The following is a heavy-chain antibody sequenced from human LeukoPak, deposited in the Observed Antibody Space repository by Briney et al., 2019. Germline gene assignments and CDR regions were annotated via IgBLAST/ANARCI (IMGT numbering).Heavy chain of an antibody. Sequence: SETLSLTCTVSTGSISSYYWSWIRQPSGKGLEWIGYIHYSGSTNYNPSLKSRVIISVDTSKNQFSLKLSPVIAADTAVYYCARVGVDYTGNVIKYYFDSWGQGTLVTVSS. CDR2: IHYSGST. CDR1: TGSISSYY. V-gene: IGHV4-59*01. CDR3: ARVGVDYTGNVIKYYFDS. J-gene: IGHJ4*02. D-gene: IGHD4-23*01.